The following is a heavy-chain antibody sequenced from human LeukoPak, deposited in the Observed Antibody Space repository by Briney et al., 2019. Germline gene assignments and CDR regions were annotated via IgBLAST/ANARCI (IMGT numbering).Heavy chain of an antibody. CDR3: AKDPRQQLVTGFDY. Sequence: GGSLRLSCAASGFTFSSYGMHWVRQAPGKGLEWVAVISYDGSNKYYADSVKGRFTISRDNSKNTLYLQMNSLRAEDTAVYYCAKDPRQQLVTGFDYWGQGTLVTVSS. CDR1: GFTFSSYG. J-gene: IGHJ4*02. D-gene: IGHD6-13*01. CDR2: ISYDGSNK. V-gene: IGHV3-30*18.